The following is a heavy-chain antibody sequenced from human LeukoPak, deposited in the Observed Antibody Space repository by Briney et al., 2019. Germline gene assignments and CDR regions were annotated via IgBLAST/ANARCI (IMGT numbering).Heavy chain of an antibody. CDR3: AKDGTTVTTLNYFDY. V-gene: IGHV3-33*06. Sequence: GGSLRLSCAASGFTFSSYSMNWVRQAPGKGLEWVAIIWYDGSNKYYADSVKGRFTISRDNSKNTLYLQMNSLRAEDTAVYYCAKDGTTVTTLNYFDYWGQGTLVTVSS. J-gene: IGHJ4*02. D-gene: IGHD4-17*01. CDR1: GFTFSSYS. CDR2: IWYDGSNK.